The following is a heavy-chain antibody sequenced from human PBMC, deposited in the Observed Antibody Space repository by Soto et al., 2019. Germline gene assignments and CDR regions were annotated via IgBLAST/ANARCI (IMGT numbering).Heavy chain of an antibody. Sequence: GGSLRLSCAASGFTFSSYSMNWVRQAPGKGLEWVSYISSSSSTIYYADSVKGRFTISRDNAKNSLYLQMNSLRDEDTAVYYCAKGYCGTTSCYYFDYWGQGTLVTVSS. V-gene: IGHV3-48*02. CDR1: GFTFSSYS. D-gene: IGHD2-2*01. CDR3: AKGYCGTTSCYYFDY. CDR2: ISSSSSTI. J-gene: IGHJ4*02.